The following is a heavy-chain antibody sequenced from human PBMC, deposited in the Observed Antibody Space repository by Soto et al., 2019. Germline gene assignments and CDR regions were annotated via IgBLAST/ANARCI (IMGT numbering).Heavy chain of an antibody. J-gene: IGHJ6*03. D-gene: IGHD1-1*01. V-gene: IGHV1-24*01. CDR2: FDPEDGET. CDR3: ATAPLATTSYMDA. CDR1: GYILTELS. Sequence: GSVKVSCKVSGYILTELSIHWVRQAPGKGLEWMGGFDPEDGETIYAQKFQGRVTMTEDTSTDTAYMELSSLRSEDTAVYYCATAPLATTSYMDAWGKGTTLTVSS.